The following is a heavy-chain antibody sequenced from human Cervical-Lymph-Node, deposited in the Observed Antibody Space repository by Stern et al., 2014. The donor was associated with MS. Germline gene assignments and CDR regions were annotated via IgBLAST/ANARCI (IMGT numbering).Heavy chain of an antibody. V-gene: IGHV3-30-3*01. CDR1: GFTFGRHS. CDR2: ISYDGSSQ. Sequence: VQLVESGGGVVQPGRSLRLSCATSGFTFGRHSMHWVRQVPGTGLEWVAIISYDGSSQHYADSVKGRFTISRDNSNNTLYLQMNSLRIEDTAMYYCARPAAARYFDYWGQGSQVTVSS. J-gene: IGHJ4*02. D-gene: IGHD6-25*01. CDR3: ARPAAARYFDY.